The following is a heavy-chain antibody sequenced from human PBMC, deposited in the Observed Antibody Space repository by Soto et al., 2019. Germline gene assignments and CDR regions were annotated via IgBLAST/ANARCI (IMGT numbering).Heavy chain of an antibody. D-gene: IGHD1-1*01. CDR3: AREFGTKRGYFDY. J-gene: IGHJ4*02. CDR2: IIPIFGTA. Sequence: SVKVSCKASGGTFSSYAISWVRQAPGQGLEWMGGIIPIFGTANYAQKFQGRVTITADESTSTAYMELSSLRSEDTAVYYYAREFGTKRGYFDYWGQGTLVTVSS. V-gene: IGHV1-69*13. CDR1: GGTFSSYA.